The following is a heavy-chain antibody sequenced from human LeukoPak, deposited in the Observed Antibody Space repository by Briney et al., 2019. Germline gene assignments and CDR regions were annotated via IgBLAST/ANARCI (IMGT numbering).Heavy chain of an antibody. CDR2: VSGSGDST. CDR1: GFTFISYA. V-gene: IGHV3-23*01. CDR3: ATDPLYY. D-gene: IGHD2-2*02. Sequence: PGGSLRLSCAASGFTFISYAMTWVRQAPGRGLEWVSLVSGSGDSTYYADSVKGRFTISRDNSKHTLYLQMSGLRAKDTAVYYCATDPLYYWGQGTLVTVSS. J-gene: IGHJ4*02.